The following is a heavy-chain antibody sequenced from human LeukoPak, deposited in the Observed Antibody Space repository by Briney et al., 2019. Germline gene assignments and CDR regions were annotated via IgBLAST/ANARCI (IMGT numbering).Heavy chain of an antibody. J-gene: IGHJ4*02. V-gene: IGHV4-61*01. CDR1: GGSVSSGSYY. Sequence: SETLSLTCTVSGGSVSSGSYYWSWIRQPPGKGLEWIGYIYYSGSTNYSPSLKSRVTISVDTSKNQFSLKLSSVTAADTAVYYCARERGRWLQPFDYWGQGTLVTVSS. CDR3: ARERGRWLQPFDY. D-gene: IGHD5-24*01. CDR2: IYYSGST.